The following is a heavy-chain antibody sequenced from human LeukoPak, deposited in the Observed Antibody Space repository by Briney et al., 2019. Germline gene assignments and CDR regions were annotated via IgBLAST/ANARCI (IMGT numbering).Heavy chain of an antibody. J-gene: IGHJ5*02. CDR1: GYTFTGYY. V-gene: IGHV1-2*02. CDR3: ARSVVVPAATNWFDP. D-gene: IGHD2-2*01. CDR2: INPNSGGT. Sequence: ASVKVSCKASGYTFTGYYMHWVRQAPGQGLEWMGWINPNSGGTNYAQKFQGRVTMTRDTSISTAYMELSRLRSDDTAVYYCARSVVVPAATNWFDPWGQGTLVTVSS.